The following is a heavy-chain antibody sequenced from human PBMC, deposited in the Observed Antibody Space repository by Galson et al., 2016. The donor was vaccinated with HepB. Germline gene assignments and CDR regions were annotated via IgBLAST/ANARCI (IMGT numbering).Heavy chain of an antibody. Sequence: SLRLSCAASGFVFSKFAMRWVRQAPGKGLEWVSTISNDGVNTYYADSVKGRFTVSRDNSRNTLYLQMNSLRADDTGVYYCAKRIIVESSGGMDFWGQGTTVTVSS. CDR2: ISNDGVNT. CDR1: GFVFSKFA. D-gene: IGHD1-26*01. CDR3: AKRIIVESSGGMDF. J-gene: IGHJ6*02. V-gene: IGHV3-23*01.